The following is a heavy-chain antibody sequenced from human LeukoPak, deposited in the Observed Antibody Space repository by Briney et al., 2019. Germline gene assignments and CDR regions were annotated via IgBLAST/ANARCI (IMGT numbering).Heavy chain of an antibody. CDR1: GGTFSSYT. CDR3: ARDQSDLYYDSGGYGY. CDR2: IIPILGIA. J-gene: IGHJ4*02. Sequence: ASVRVSCKASGGTFSSYTISWVRQAPGQGLEWMGRIIPILGIANYAQKFQGRVTITTDESTSTAYMELSSLRSEDTAVYYCARDQSDLYYDSGGYGYWGQGTLVTVSS. D-gene: IGHD3-22*01. V-gene: IGHV1-69*16.